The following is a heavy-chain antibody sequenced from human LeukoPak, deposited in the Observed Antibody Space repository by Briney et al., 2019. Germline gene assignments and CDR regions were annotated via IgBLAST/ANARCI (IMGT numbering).Heavy chain of an antibody. D-gene: IGHD3-10*01. Sequence: ASVKVSCEASGYTFTSYYIHWVRQAPGQGLEWMSWTNPNSGDTNYTQKFQGRVTMTRDTSISTAYMEVNRLRSDDTAVYYCATLGSGSSPFDYWGQGTLVTVSS. V-gene: IGHV1-2*02. CDR1: GYTFTSYY. CDR2: TNPNSGDT. J-gene: IGHJ4*02. CDR3: ATLGSGSSPFDY.